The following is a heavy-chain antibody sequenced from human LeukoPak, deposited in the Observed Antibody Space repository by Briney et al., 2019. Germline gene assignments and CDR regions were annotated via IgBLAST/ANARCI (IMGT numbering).Heavy chain of an antibody. Sequence: ASVRVSCKASGYTFTDYYIHWVRQAPGQGLEWMGWINPNSGASNYAQKFQGRVTMTRDTSISTAYMELSRLRSDDTAVYYCARAPRYYYDSSGYIDYWGQGTLVTVSS. CDR3: ARAPRYYYDSSGYIDY. D-gene: IGHD3-22*01. J-gene: IGHJ4*02. CDR1: GYTFTDYY. V-gene: IGHV1-2*02. CDR2: INPNSGAS.